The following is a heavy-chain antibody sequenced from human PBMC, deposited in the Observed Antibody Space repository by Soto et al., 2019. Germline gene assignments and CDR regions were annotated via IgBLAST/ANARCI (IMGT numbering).Heavy chain of an antibody. CDR1: GFTFNNYA. D-gene: IGHD2-8*01. CDR3: AKMSLSWYFDL. Sequence: EVQLLESGGGLVQPGGSMTVSCAASGFTFNNYAMTWVRQAPGKGLVWLSTIGGSGGTTFYADSVKGRFTISRDNSKNTLYLQLNSLRLDDTAVYYCAKMSLSWYFDLWGRGTLVTVSS. V-gene: IGHV3-23*01. J-gene: IGHJ2*01. CDR2: IGGSGGTT.